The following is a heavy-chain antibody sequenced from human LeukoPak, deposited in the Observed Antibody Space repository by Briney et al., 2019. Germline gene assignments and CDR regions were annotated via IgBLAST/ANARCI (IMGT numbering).Heavy chain of an antibody. D-gene: IGHD6-13*01. V-gene: IGHV4-59*12. CDR3: AAVAAGINNWFDP. Sequence: SETLSLTCTVSGGSISSYYWSWIRQPPGKGLEWIGYIYYSGSTYYNPSLKSRVTISVDTSKNQFSLKLSSVTAADTAVYYCAAVAAGINNWFDPWGQGTLVTVSS. CDR2: IYYSGST. J-gene: IGHJ5*02. CDR1: GGSISSYY.